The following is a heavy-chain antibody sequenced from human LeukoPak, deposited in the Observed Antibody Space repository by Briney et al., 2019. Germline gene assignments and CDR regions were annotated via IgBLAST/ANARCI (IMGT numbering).Heavy chain of an antibody. Sequence: QPGRSLRLSCAASGFTFSSYAMHWVRQASGKGLEWVGRIRSKANSYATAYAASAKGRFTISRDDSKNTAYLQMNSLKTEDTAVYYCTSVGSIVGAGGWGQGTLVTVSS. CDR2: IRSKANSYAT. CDR3: TSVGSIVGAGG. D-gene: IGHD1-26*01. CDR1: GFTFSSYA. J-gene: IGHJ4*02. V-gene: IGHV3-73*01.